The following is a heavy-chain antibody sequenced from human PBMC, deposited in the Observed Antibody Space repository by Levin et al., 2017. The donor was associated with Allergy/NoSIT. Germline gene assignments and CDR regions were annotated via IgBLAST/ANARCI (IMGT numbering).Heavy chain of an antibody. D-gene: IGHD3-10*01. CDR1: GGSISSGSYF. J-gene: IGHJ3*02. CDR2: IYHTGTT. Sequence: ASETLSLTCTVSGGSISSGSYFWGWIRQPPGTGLEWIGSIYHTGTTYYNPSLKSRITISVDTSKNQFSLKLNSVTAADTAVYYCARKNYYGSGSSGGFDIWGQGTMVTVSS. V-gene: IGHV4-39*01. CDR3: ARKNYYGSGSSGGFDI.